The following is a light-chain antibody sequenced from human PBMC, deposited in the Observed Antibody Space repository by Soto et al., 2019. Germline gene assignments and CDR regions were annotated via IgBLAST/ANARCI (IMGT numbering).Light chain of an antibody. CDR1: QSVSSSN. CDR3: QRYGSSPLIT. J-gene: IGKJ5*01. V-gene: IGKV3-20*01. Sequence: EIVLTQSPGTLSLSPGERATLSCRAIQSVSSSNLAWYQQKPGQPPRLLIYGTSSRATGIPDRFSGSGSGTDFTLTISRLEPEDFAVYFCQRYGSSPLITFGQGTRLEIK. CDR2: GTS.